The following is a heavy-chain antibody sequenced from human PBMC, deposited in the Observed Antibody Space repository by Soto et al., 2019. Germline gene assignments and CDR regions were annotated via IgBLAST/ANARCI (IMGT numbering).Heavy chain of an antibody. CDR1: GGSISSYY. CDR2: IYYSGST. CDR3: ARTDYGSGSYYNLRPYGMDV. Sequence: TSETLSLTCTVSGGSISSYYWSWIRQPPGKGLEWIGYIYYSGSTNYNPSLKSRVTISVDTSKNQFSLKLSSVTAADTAVYYCARTDYGSGSYYNLRPYGMDVWGQGTTVTVSS. V-gene: IGHV4-59*08. J-gene: IGHJ6*02. D-gene: IGHD3-10*01.